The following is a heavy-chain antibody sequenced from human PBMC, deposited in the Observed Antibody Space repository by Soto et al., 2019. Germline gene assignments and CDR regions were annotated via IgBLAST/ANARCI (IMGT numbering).Heavy chain of an antibody. CDR2: IDWEDTK. J-gene: IGHJ6*02. CDR1: GFSLSGSGMR. V-gene: IGHV2-70*04. CDR3: ARAFYGMDV. Sequence: GSGPTLVNPTQTLTLTCTVSGFSLSGSGMRVTWIRQPPGKALEWLARIDWEDTKLYSTSLKTRLTISKDTSKNQVVLTMTNVDPADTGTYYCARAFYGMDVWGQGTTGTVS.